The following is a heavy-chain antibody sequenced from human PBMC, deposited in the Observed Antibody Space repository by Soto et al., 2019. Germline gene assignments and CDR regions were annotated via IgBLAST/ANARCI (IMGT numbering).Heavy chain of an antibody. CDR1: GFTFSSYG. J-gene: IGHJ6*02. CDR3: AKDLRLQAVAGKFLYYNYYGMDV. V-gene: IGHV3-30*18. Sequence: PGGSLRLSCAVSGFTFSSYGMHWVRQVPGKGLEWVAVISYDGSNNHYADSVKGRFTISRDSSKNTLYLQMSSLRAEDTAVYYCAKDLRLQAVAGKFLYYNYYGMDVWDQGTTVTVSS. D-gene: IGHD6-19*01. CDR2: ISYDGSNN.